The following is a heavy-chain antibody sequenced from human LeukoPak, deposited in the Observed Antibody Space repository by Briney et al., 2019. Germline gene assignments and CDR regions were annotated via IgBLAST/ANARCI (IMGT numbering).Heavy chain of an antibody. CDR1: GFTFSSYS. V-gene: IGHV3-23*01. J-gene: IGHJ3*02. D-gene: IGHD6-13*01. Sequence: PGGPLRLSCAASGFTFSSYSMSWVRQAPGKGLEWVSAISGGGGHTFYADSVKGRVTTSRDNSKNTLYLQMNNLRAEDTAVYYCAKRVAEESSSWYIDMWGQGTMVSVSS. CDR2: ISGGGGHT. CDR3: AKRVAEESSSWYIDM.